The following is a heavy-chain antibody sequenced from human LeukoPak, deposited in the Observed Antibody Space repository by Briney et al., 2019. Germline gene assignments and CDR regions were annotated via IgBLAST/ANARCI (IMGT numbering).Heavy chain of an antibody. Sequence: ASVKVSCKTSGYSENFYGITWVRQVAGQGLEWMGWISAYNGNTNYAQKLQGRVTMTTDTSTSTAYMELRSLRSDDTAVYYCARDREYYDSSGYYYGNWFDPWGQGTLVTVSS. CDR3: ARDREYYDSSGYYYGNWFDP. CDR2: ISAYNGNT. CDR1: GYSENFYG. J-gene: IGHJ5*02. V-gene: IGHV1-18*01. D-gene: IGHD3-22*01.